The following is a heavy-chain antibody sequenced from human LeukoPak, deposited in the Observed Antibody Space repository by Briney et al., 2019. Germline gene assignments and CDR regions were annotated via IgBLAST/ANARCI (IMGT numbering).Heavy chain of an antibody. CDR2: IKQDGSEK. Sequence: GGSLRLSCAASGFTFSSYWMSWVRQAPGKGLEWVANIKQDGSEKYYVDSVKGRFTISRDNAKNSLYLQMNSLRDEDTAVYYCARRRYSGSSQHFDYWGQGTLVTVSS. J-gene: IGHJ4*02. CDR3: ARRRYSGSSQHFDY. V-gene: IGHV3-7*01. D-gene: IGHD1-26*01. CDR1: GFTFSSYW.